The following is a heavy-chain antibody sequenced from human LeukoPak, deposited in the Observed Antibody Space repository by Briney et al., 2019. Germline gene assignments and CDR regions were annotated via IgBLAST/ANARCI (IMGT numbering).Heavy chain of an antibody. CDR3: ARDSCGAGSCYPNY. V-gene: IGHV3-53*01. CDR2: IYSGGST. Sequence: GGSLRLSCEVSGITVSTNSMSWVRQAPGKGLEWVSVIYSGGSTNYADSVKGRFTISRDNSKNTLYLQMNSLRAEDTAVYYCARDSCGAGSCYPNYWGLGTLVTVSS. D-gene: IGHD2-15*01. J-gene: IGHJ4*02. CDR1: GITVSTNS.